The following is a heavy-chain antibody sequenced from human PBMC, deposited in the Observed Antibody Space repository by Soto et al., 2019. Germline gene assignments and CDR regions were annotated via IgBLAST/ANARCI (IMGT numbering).Heavy chain of an antibody. CDR2: IFYRGTT. CDR3: ARYYDTFDY. Sequence: QLQLQESGPGLVKPSETLSLTCAVSGGSISIINHYWGWIRQPPGKGLEWLGCIFYRGTTYYNPSHKSRVTISVDTSKTQFSLKLSSVTAADTAVYYCARYYDTFDYWGQGTLVTVSS. J-gene: IGHJ4*02. D-gene: IGHD3-22*01. V-gene: IGHV4-39*01. CDR1: GGSISIINHY.